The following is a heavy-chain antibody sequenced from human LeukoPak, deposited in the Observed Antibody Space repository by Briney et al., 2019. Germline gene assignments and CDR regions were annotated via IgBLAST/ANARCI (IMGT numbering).Heavy chain of an antibody. CDR1: GFTFSSHS. V-gene: IGHV3-48*01. CDR2: ISKTSNTR. Sequence: GGSLRLSCAASGFTFSSHSMNWVRQAPGKGLEWVSYISKTSNTRDYADSVKGRFTISRDNAKNSLYLQMNSLRVEDTALYYCARRAPSHDFDDWGQGTLVTVSS. CDR3: ARRAPSHDFDD. J-gene: IGHJ4*02.